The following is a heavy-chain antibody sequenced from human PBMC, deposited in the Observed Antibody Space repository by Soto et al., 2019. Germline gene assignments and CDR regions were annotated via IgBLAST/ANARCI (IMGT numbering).Heavy chain of an antibody. Sequence: ASVKVSCKASGYTFTIYDINCVLQSTGQGLEWMGWMNPNSGNTGYAQKFQGRVTMTRNTSISTAYMELSSLRSEDTAVYYCARALSSSWYSDAFDIWGQGTMVTVSS. V-gene: IGHV1-8*01. CDR3: ARALSSSWYSDAFDI. CDR1: GYTFTIYD. D-gene: IGHD6-13*01. CDR2: MNPNSGNT. J-gene: IGHJ3*02.